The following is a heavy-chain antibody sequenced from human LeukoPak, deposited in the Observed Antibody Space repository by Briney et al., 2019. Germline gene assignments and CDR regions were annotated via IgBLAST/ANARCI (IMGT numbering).Heavy chain of an antibody. Sequence: GGSLRLSCAASGFTFSSYWMSWVRQAPGKGLEWVANIKQDGSEKYYVDSVKGRFTISRDNAKNSLYLQMNSLRAEGTAVYYCARAAIAAAGTAWFDPWGQGTLVTVSS. CDR2: IKQDGSEK. CDR1: GFTFSSYW. CDR3: ARAAIAAAGTAWFDP. D-gene: IGHD6-13*01. J-gene: IGHJ5*02. V-gene: IGHV3-7*01.